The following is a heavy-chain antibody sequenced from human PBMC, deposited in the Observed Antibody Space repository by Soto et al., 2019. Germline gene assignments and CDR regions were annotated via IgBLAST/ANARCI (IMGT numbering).Heavy chain of an antibody. CDR2: LIPLFGTT. V-gene: IGHV1-69*06. J-gene: IGHJ4*02. Sequence: QVQLVQSGAEVKKPGSSVKVSCEASGGTISGHAISWVRQAPGQGPEWMGGLIPLFGTTQHAQNFQDRLTITADKSTSTAYMELTSLRFEDTAIYYCARGPNWGYRFDSWGQGTLVTVSS. CDR1: GGTISGHA. CDR3: ARGPNWGYRFDS. D-gene: IGHD7-27*01.